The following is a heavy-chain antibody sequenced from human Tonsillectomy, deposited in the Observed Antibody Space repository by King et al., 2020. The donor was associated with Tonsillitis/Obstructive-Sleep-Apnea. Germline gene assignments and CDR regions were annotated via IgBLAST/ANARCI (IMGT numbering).Heavy chain of an antibody. CDR1: EFTVSSTY. CDR2: IYRDGST. Sequence: VQLVESGGGLVQPGGSLRLSCEASEFTVSSTYMSWVRKAPGKGLEWCSVIYRDGSTYYTDSVKGRFNISRDNSKNTLYLEMNSLRAEDTAIYYCARVDCTRTNCPDFWGQGTLVTVSS. J-gene: IGHJ4*02. CDR3: ARVDCTRTNCPDF. D-gene: IGHD2-2*01. V-gene: IGHV3-66*01.